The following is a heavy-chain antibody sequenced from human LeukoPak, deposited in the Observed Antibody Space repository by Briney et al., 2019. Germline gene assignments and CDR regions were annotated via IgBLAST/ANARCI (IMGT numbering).Heavy chain of an antibody. J-gene: IGHJ4*02. CDR2: ISWNSGSI. Sequence: GKSLRPSCAASGFTFDDYAMDWVRQAPGKGLEWVSGISWNSGSIGYADSVKGRFTISRDNAKNSLYLQMNSLRADDTALYYCAKGGRPFDYWGQGTLVTVSS. V-gene: IGHV3-9*01. D-gene: IGHD1-26*01. CDR1: GFTFDDYA. CDR3: AKGGRPFDY.